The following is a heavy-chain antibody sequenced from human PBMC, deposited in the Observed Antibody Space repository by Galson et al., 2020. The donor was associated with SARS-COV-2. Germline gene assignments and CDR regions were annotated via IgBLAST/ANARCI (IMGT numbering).Heavy chain of an antibody. J-gene: IGHJ6*02. V-gene: IGHV3-23*01. Sequence: GGSLRLSCAASGFTFNNYAMSWVRQASGKGLEWVSAISGSGGSTYYADSVKGRFTISRDNSKNTLYVQMNSLRAEDTAVYYCAKDIVVVPVLIGMAVWGQGTTVTVSS. D-gene: IGHD2-2*01. CDR1: GFTFNNYA. CDR3: AKDIVVVPVLIGMAV. CDR2: ISGSGGST.